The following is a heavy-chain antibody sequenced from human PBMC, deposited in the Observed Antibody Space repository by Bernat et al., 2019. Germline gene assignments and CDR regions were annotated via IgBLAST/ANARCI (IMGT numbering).Heavy chain of an antibody. CDR1: VFTFSSYW. CDR3: ARVMTTVTENYCYYYGMDV. CDR2: INSDGSST. Sequence: EVQLVESGGGLVQPGGSLRLSCAASVFTFSSYWMHWVRQAPGKGLVWVSRINSDGSSTSYADSVKGRFTISRDNAKNTLYLQMNSLRAEDTAVYYWARVMTTVTENYCYYYGMDVWGQGTTVTVSS. D-gene: IGHD4-17*01. V-gene: IGHV3-74*01. J-gene: IGHJ6*02.